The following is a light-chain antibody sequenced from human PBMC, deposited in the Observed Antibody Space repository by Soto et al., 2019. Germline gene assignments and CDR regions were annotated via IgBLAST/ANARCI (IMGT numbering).Light chain of an antibody. CDR2: GAS. V-gene: IGKV3-20*01. Sequence: DIVLTQSPGTLSFSPGERATLSCKPSQAFTSKFLSLYQQKPGHPPSLLILGASTRATGIADRFSGSGSGTDFTLTISRLEPEDFVVYYCQQYGDSLLTFGGGTKVDIK. CDR3: QQYGDSLLT. CDR1: QAFTSKF. J-gene: IGKJ4*01.